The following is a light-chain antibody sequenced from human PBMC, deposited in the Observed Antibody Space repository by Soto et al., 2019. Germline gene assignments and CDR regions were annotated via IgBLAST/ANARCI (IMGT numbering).Light chain of an antibody. J-gene: IGKJ4*01. CDR1: QGIAPY. CDR2: ATS. V-gene: IGKV1-27*01. Sequence: DVQMTQSPSSLSAFVGDRVTITCRASQGIAPYLAWFQQKPGKVPKLLIYATSTLQSGVPSRFSGSGSGTDFALTISILQPEDIGTYYCQKYNSAPLPFGGGTKVEIK. CDR3: QKYNSAPLP.